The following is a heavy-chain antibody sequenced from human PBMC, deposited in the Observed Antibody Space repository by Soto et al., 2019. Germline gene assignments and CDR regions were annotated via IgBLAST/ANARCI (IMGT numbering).Heavy chain of an antibody. J-gene: IGHJ6*02. CDR2: ISAYNGNT. Sequence: QVQLVQSGAEVKKPGASVKVSCKASGYTFTSYGISWVRQAPGQGLEWMGWISAYNGNTNYAQKLQGRVTMTTDTSMSAAYMERRSLRSDDTAVYYCAREGGYCSSTNCPGYYGMDVWGQGTTVTVSS. CDR3: AREGGYCSSTNCPGYYGMDV. CDR1: GYTFTSYG. D-gene: IGHD2-2*01. V-gene: IGHV1-18*04.